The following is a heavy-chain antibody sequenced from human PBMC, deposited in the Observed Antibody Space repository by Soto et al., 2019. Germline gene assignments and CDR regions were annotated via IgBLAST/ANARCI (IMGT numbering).Heavy chain of an antibody. V-gene: IGHV4-59*02. J-gene: IGHJ4*02. CDR3: ARETGTGYFHN. CDR2: IYYSGNT. D-gene: IGHD1-1*01. Sequence: SETLSLTCTVSGVSVNSYYWTWIRQPPGKRLEWIGYIYYSGNTNYNPSLKSRVTISLDTSKNQFSLNLSSVTAADTAVYYCARETGTGYFHNWGQGTLVTVSS. CDR1: GVSVNSYY.